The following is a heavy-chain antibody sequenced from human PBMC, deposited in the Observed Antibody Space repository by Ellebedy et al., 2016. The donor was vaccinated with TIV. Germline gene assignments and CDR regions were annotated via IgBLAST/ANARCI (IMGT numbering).Heavy chain of an antibody. CDR3: AKDLYD. Sequence: SLKISXAASGFTFSSYGMHWVRQAPGKGLEWVAVISYDGSNKYYADSVKGRFTISRDNSKNTLYLQMNSLRAEDTAVYYCAKDLYDWGQGTLVTVSS. CDR2: ISYDGSNK. CDR1: GFTFSSYG. D-gene: IGHD3-3*01. V-gene: IGHV3-30*18. J-gene: IGHJ4*02.